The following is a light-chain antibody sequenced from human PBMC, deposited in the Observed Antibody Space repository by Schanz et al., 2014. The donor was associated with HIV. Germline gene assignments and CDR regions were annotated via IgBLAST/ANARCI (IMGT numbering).Light chain of an antibody. CDR2: ATS. CDR3: QQSYSIPFT. V-gene: IGKV1-39*01. Sequence: DIQMTQSPSSLSASVRDRVTITCRASQSTSNYLNWYQQKPGQAPKFLIYATSSLQSGVPTRFSGSGSGTDFTLTINNLQPEDFATYYCQQSYSIPFTFGPGSKVNIK. J-gene: IGKJ3*01. CDR1: QSTSNY.